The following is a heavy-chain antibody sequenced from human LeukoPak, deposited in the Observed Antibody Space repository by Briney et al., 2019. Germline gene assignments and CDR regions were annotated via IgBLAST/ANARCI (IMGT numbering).Heavy chain of an antibody. V-gene: IGHV3-30*02. CDR2: IRSDGSIK. CDR1: GITFSNSA. Sequence: GGSLRLSCVPSGITFSNSAMNWVRQAPGMGLEWVPFIRSDGSIKYYADSVKGRFTISRDNSRSTLFLQMNSLRAEDTAVYFCARVAYYRVTADQITDAFDVWGRGTAVTVSS. D-gene: IGHD2-21*02. CDR3: ARVAYYRVTADQITDAFDV. J-gene: IGHJ3*01.